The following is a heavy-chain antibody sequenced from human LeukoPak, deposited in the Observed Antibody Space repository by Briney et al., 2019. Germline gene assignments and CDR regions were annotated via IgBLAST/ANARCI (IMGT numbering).Heavy chain of an antibody. J-gene: IGHJ4*02. V-gene: IGHV3-7*01. CDR1: GFTFSSYW. CDR3: ARDFLRTADY. Sequence: PGGSLRLSCAVSGFTFSSYWMGWVRQAPGKGLEWVASINQDGSEKYYLDSVKGRFTISRDNAENSLYLQMNSLRAEDTAVYYCARDFLRTADYWGQGTLVTVSS. CDR2: INQDGSEK. D-gene: IGHD2/OR15-2a*01.